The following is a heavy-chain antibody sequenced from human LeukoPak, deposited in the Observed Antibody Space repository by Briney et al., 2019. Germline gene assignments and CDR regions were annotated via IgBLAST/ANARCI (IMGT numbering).Heavy chain of an antibody. CDR3: ARLIDSYYYDSSGLVDDY. J-gene: IGHJ4*02. Sequence: ASVKVSCKASGCTFTSYGISWVRQAPGQGLEWMGRIIPILGIANYAQKFQGRVTITADKSTSTAYMELSSLRSEDTAVYYCARLIDSYYYDSSGLVDDYWGQGTLVTVSS. V-gene: IGHV1-69*04. D-gene: IGHD3-22*01. CDR2: IIPILGIA. CDR1: GCTFTSYG.